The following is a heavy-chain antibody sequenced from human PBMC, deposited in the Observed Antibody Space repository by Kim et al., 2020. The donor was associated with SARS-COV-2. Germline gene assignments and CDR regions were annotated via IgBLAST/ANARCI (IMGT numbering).Heavy chain of an antibody. J-gene: IGHJ4*02. Sequence: SETLSLTCAVYGGSFSGYYWSWIRQPPGKGLEWIGEINHSGSTNYNPSLKSRVTISVDTSKNQFSLKLSSVTAADTAVYYCARRDGYYYGSGTPRVLYYFDYWGQGTLVTVSS. V-gene: IGHV4-34*01. D-gene: IGHD3-10*01. CDR2: INHSGST. CDR3: ARRDGYYYGSGTPRVLYYFDY. CDR1: GGSFSGYY.